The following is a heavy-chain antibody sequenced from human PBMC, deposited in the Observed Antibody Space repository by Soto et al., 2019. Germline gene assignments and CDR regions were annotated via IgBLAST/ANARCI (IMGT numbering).Heavy chain of an antibody. J-gene: IGHJ6*03. Sequence: EVQLVESGGSLVQPGRSLRLSCAASGFAFRDFAMHWVRQTPGKGLEWVSGITWNGVAMGYADSVRGRFTISRDDAKNSLYLHMNSLRPEDTALYYCAKSFVTPHLLYGYMDVWGKGTSVTVS. D-gene: IGHD4-17*01. CDR3: AKSFVTPHLLYGYMDV. V-gene: IGHV3-9*01. CDR1: GFAFRDFA. CDR2: ITWNGVAM.